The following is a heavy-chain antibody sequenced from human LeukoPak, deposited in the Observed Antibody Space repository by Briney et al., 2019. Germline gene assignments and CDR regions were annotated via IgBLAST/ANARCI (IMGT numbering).Heavy chain of an antibody. Sequence: PGGSLRLSCAASGFTFNTFWMSWVRQAPGKGLEWVANIKQDGSETYYVDSVKGRFTVSRDNAKNSLYLQMNSLRIEDTAVYYCARDKIMGASLFDYWGQGSLVTVSS. V-gene: IGHV3-7*01. J-gene: IGHJ4*02. CDR3: ARDKIMGASLFDY. CDR1: GFTFNTFW. CDR2: IKQDGSET. D-gene: IGHD3-16*01.